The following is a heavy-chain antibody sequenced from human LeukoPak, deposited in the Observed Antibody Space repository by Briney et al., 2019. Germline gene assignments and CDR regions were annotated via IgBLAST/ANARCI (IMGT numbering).Heavy chain of an antibody. V-gene: IGHV3-7*01. CDR2: IKQDGREK. CDR3: ARDGPSSLVADTYYGMDV. CDR1: GFTFSSYW. Sequence: GGPLRLSCAASGFTFSSYWMSWVRQAPGKGLEGVANIKQDGREKYYVDSVKGRFTISRDNAKNSLYLQMNSLRAEDTAVYYCARDGPSSLVADTYYGMDVWGQGTTVTVSS. J-gene: IGHJ6*02. D-gene: IGHD2-15*01.